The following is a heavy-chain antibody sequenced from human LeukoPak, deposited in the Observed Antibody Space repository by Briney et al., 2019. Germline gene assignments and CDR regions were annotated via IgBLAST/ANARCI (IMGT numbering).Heavy chain of an antibody. CDR1: GFTFSSYG. Sequence: GGSLRLSCAASGFTFSSYGMSWVRQAPGKGLEWVSSISSSSSYIYYADSVKGRFTISRDNAKNSLYLQMNSLRAEDTAVYYCARYRYDSSGYYLDYYYYYYMDVWGKGTTVTVSS. V-gene: IGHV3-21*01. CDR3: ARYRYDSSGYYLDYYYYYYMDV. D-gene: IGHD3-22*01. J-gene: IGHJ6*03. CDR2: ISSSSSYI.